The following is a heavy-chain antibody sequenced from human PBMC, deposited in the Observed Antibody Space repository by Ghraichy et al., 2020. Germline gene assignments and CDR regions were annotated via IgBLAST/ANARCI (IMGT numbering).Heavy chain of an antibody. CDR1: GFTFSTYD. Sequence: GGSLRLSCAASGFTFSTYDIHWVRQATGKGLEWVSGIGAAGDTYYPVSVKGRFTISRENAKNSLYLQLNSLRAGDTAVYYCARDGDRHCLGGICSYYFDYRGQGTLVTVSS. CDR2: IGAAGDT. J-gene: IGHJ4*02. V-gene: IGHV3-13*01. CDR3: ARDGDRHCLGGICSYYFDY. D-gene: IGHD4-23*01.